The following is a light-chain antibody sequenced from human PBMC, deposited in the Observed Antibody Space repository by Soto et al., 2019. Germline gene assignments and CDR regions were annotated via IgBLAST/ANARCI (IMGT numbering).Light chain of an antibody. CDR3: AAWDDSLSGQV. V-gene: IGLV1-47*02. Sequence: QLVLTQPPSASATPGQMVTISCSGSSSNIGSNYVYWYQQIPGTAPKLLIFNNNQRPSGVPDRFSGSKSGTSASLAISGLRSGDEADYHCAAWDDSLSGQVFGGGTKLTVL. J-gene: IGLJ3*02. CDR2: NNN. CDR1: SSNIGSNY.